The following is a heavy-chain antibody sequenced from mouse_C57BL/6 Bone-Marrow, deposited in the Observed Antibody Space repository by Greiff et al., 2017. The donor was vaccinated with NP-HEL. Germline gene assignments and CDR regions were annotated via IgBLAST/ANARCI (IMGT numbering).Heavy chain of an antibody. CDR2: IDPSDSYT. CDR1: GYTFTSYW. Sequence: QVQLQQPGAELVRPGTSVKLSCKASGYTFTSYWMHWVKQRPGQGLEWIGVIDPSDSYTNYNQKFKGKATLTVDTSSSTAYMQLSSLTSEDSAVYYCARGGLRRDFDYWGQGTTLTVSS. D-gene: IGHD2-2*01. CDR3: ARGGLRRDFDY. V-gene: IGHV1-59*01. J-gene: IGHJ2*01.